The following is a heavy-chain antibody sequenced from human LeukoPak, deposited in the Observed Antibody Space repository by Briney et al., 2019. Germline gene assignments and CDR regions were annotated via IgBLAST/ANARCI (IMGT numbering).Heavy chain of an antibody. CDR3: ARDGEITMIGEDAFDI. CDR1: GFTFSSYG. J-gene: IGHJ3*02. D-gene: IGHD3-22*01. Sequence: GSLRLSCAASGFTFSSYGMSWVRQAPGKGLEWIGYIYYSGSTNYNPSLKSRVTISVDTSKNQFSLKLSSVTAADTAVYYCARDGEITMIGEDAFDIWGQGTMVTVSS. V-gene: IGHV4-59*12. CDR2: IYYSGST.